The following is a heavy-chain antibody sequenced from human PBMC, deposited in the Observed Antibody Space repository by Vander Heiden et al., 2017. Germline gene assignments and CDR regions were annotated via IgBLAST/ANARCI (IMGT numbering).Heavy chain of an antibody. CDR1: DFTFSYAW. CDR3: TTGLANYFAF. V-gene: IGHV3-15*07. D-gene: IGHD6-6*01. Sequence: EVQLVESGGGLVEPGGSLRLSCDASDFTFSYAWSHWVRQAPGKGLEWVGRIKSIAHGGTTDYAASVEGRFTISRDDSTKTLYLQMNSLQTGDTAVYYCTTGLANYFAFWGQGTLVTVSS. J-gene: IGHJ4*02. CDR2: IKSIAHGGTT.